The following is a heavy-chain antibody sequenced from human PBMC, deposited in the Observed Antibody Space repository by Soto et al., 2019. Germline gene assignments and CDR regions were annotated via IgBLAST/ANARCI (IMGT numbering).Heavy chain of an antibody. CDR3: AKDSRRGYGPRPGYFDY. CDR2: ISGSGGST. V-gene: IGHV3-23*01. D-gene: IGHD5-18*01. Sequence: PGGSLRLSCAASGFTFSSYAMSWVRQAPGKGLEWVSAISGSGGSTYYADSVKGRFTISRDNSKNTLYLQMNSLRAEDTAVYYCAKDSRRGYGPRPGYFDYWGQGTLVTVSS. CDR1: GFTFSSYA. J-gene: IGHJ4*02.